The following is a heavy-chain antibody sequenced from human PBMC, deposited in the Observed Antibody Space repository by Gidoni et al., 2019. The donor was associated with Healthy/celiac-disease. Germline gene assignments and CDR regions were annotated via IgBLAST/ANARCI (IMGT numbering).Heavy chain of an antibody. J-gene: IGHJ6*02. CDR2: ISYDGSNI. CDR3: AKDLLQASYYYGSGSGMDV. V-gene: IGHV3-30*18. CDR1: GCTFSSYG. D-gene: IGHD3-10*01. Sequence: QVQLVESGGGVVQPGRSLRLSCAASGCTFSSYGLPWVRQATGKGLGWVAVISYDGSNIYYADSVKGRFTISRDNSKNTLYLQMNSLRAEDTAVYYCAKDLLQASYYYGSGSGMDVWGQGTTVTVSS.